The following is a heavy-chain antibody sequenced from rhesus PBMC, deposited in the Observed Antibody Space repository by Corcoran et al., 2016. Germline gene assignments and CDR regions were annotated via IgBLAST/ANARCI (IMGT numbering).Heavy chain of an antibody. V-gene: IGHV1-111*02. D-gene: IGHD6-13*01. CDR3: AIGIIVGRDY. CDR2: VDPEDGEV. J-gene: IGHJ4*01. CDR1: GYTFTDYY. Sequence: EVQLMQSGAEVKKPGASVKISCKASGYTFTDYYLHWVRQAPGKGLEWMVRVDPEDGEVVHAQKFQDRFTMTADTSTDTAYMELSSLRSEDTAVYYCAIGIIVGRDYWGQGVLVTVSS.